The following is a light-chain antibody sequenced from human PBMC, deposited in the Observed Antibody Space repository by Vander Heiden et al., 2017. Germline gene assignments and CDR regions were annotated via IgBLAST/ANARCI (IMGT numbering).Light chain of an antibody. J-gene: IGLJ2*01. V-gene: IGLV3-25*03. CDR2: KDT. CDR1: VLSKQY. CDR3: QSADSGATDVV. Sequence: SYQLTQPPSVSVSPGQTARITCSADVLSKQYSHGYQQKSGQAPLLLIFKDTERPSGIPERFSGSTSGTTVTLTITGVQSEDEADYYCQSADSGATDVVFGGGTKLTVL.